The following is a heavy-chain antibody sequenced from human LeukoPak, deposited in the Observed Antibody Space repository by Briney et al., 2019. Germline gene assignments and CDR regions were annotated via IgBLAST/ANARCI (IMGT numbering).Heavy chain of an antibody. CDR2: ISYDGSNK. CDR3: ARVPRSGGPLVNDY. CDR1: GFTFSSYA. Sequence: SGRSLRLSCAASGFTFSSYAMHWVRQAPGKGLEWVAVISYDGSNKYYADSVKGRFTISRDNSKNTLYLQMNSLRAEDTAVYYCARVPRSGGPLVNDYWGQGTLVTVSS. D-gene: IGHD2-15*01. J-gene: IGHJ4*02. V-gene: IGHV3-30-3*01.